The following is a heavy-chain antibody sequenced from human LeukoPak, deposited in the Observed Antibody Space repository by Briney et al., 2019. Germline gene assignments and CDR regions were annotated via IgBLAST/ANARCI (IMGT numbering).Heavy chain of an antibody. V-gene: IGHV3-21*01. Sequence: GESLKISCAASGFTFSGYSMNWVRQAPGKGLEWVSSISSSSSYIYYADSVKGRFTISRDNAKNSLYLQMNSLRAEDTAVYYCARLLYAALDYWGQGTLVTVSS. D-gene: IGHD2-8*01. CDR2: ISSSSSYI. CDR1: GFTFSGYS. J-gene: IGHJ4*02. CDR3: ARLLYAALDY.